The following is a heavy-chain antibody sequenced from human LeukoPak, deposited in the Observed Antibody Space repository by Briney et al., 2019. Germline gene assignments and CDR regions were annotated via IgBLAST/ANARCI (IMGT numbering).Heavy chain of an antibody. CDR2: IKQDGSEK. V-gene: IGHV3-7*01. J-gene: IGHJ6*02. CDR3: ARVGKWIQLWLRYSYHYYGMDV. Sequence: GGSLRLSCAASGFTFSSYWMSRVRQAPGKGLEWVANIKQDGSEKYYVDSVKGRFTISRDNAKNSLYLQMNSLRAEDTAVYYCARVGKWIQLWLRYSYHYYGMDVWGQGTTVTVSS. CDR1: GFTFSSYW. D-gene: IGHD5-18*01.